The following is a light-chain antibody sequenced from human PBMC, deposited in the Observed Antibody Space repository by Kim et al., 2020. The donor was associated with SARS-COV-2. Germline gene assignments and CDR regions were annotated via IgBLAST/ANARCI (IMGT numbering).Light chain of an antibody. CDR2: RNN. J-gene: IGLJ3*02. V-gene: IGLV1-47*01. Sequence: QSVLTQPPSASGTPGQRVTISCSGSSSNIGSNYVYWYQQLPGTAPKLLIYRNNQRSSGVPDRFSGSKSGTSASLAISGLRSEDEADYYCAAWDDSLSGVFGGGTQLTVL. CDR1: SSNIGSNY. CDR3: AAWDDSLSGV.